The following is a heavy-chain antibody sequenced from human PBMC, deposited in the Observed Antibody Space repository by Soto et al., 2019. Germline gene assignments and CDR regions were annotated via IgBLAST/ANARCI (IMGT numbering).Heavy chain of an antibody. CDR3: AASILRVWVLPHSDY. J-gene: IGHJ4*02. D-gene: IGHD3-10*01. CDR2: FDPEKGKR. V-gene: IGHV1-24*01. CDR1: VYTFTDLS. Sequence: QVPLVQSGAEVKKPGASVKVSCKVSVYTFTDLSMHWVRQAPGEGLEWMGGFDPEKGKRIYAQNFQGRVTMTGDTAAGTAYMELSSLRSDDTAVYYCAASILRVWVLPHSDYWGQGTLVSVSS.